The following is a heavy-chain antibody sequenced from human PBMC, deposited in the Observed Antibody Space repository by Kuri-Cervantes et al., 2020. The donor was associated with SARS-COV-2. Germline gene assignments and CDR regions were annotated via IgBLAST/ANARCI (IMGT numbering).Heavy chain of an antibody. CDR1: GFTASSNY. CDR2: IYSGGST. Sequence: GGSLRPSCAASGFTASSNYMSWVRQAPGKGLEWVSVIYSGGSTYYADSVKGRFTISRDNSKNTLYLQMNSLRAEDTAVYYCARYGAVERDYYYYYGMDVWGQGTTVTVSS. CDR3: ARYGAVERDYYYYYGMDV. V-gene: IGHV3-66*01. D-gene: IGHD1-1*01. J-gene: IGHJ6*02.